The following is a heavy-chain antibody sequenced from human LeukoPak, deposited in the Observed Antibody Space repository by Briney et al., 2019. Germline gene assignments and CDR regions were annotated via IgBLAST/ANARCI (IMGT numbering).Heavy chain of an antibody. D-gene: IGHD3-10*01. Sequence: GGSLRLSCAASGFTFSSYSMNWVRQAPGKGLEWVSYISSSSSTIYYADSVKGRFTISRDNAKNSLYLQMNSLRAEDTAVYCCARGDYYGSGSYYTPYYYYYMDVWGKGTTVTVSS. J-gene: IGHJ6*03. CDR3: ARGDYYGSGSYYTPYYYYYMDV. CDR1: GFTFSSYS. CDR2: ISSSSSTI. V-gene: IGHV3-48*01.